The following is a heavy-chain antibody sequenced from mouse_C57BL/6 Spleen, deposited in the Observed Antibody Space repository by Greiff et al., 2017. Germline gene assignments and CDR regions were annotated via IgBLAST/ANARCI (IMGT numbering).Heavy chain of an antibody. J-gene: IGHJ1*03. CDR3: ARNWEWYFDV. V-gene: IGHV1-54*01. D-gene: IGHD4-1*01. CDR2: INPGSGGT. Sequence: QVQLKESGAELVRPGTSVKVSCKASGYAFTNYLIEWVKQRPGQGLEWIGVINPGSGGTNYNEKFKGKATLTADKSSSTAYMQLSSLTSEDSAVYFCARNWEWYFDVWGTGTTVTVSS. CDR1: GYAFTNYL.